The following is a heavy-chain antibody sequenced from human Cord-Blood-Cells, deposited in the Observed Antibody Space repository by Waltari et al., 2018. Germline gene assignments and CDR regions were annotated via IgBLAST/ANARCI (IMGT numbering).Heavy chain of an antibody. V-gene: IGHV3-30*02. D-gene: IGHD1-26*01. J-gene: IGHJ4*02. Sequence: QVQLVESGGGVVQPGGSLRLSCAASGFTFSSYGMHWVRQAPGKGLEWVAFIWYEGSNKYYADSVKGRFTISRDNSKNTLYLQMNSLRAEDTAVYYCAKGRGTGITPLLDWGQGTLVTVSS. CDR1: GFTFSSYG. CDR3: AKGRGTGITPLLD. CDR2: IWYEGSNK.